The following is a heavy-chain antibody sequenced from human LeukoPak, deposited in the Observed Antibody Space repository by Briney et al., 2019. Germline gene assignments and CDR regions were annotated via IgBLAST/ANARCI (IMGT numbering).Heavy chain of an antibody. D-gene: IGHD3-22*01. CDR1: GFTFSKAW. CDR3: ARDRTFDSSGYYAY. V-gene: IGHV3-21*01. J-gene: IGHJ4*02. Sequence: GGSLRLSCAASGFTFSKAWMNWVRQAPGKGLEWVSSIISGSSYIYHADSVKGRFTISRDNAKNSLYLQMNSLRAEDTAVYYCARDRTFDSSGYYAYWGQGILVTVSS. CDR2: IISGSSYI.